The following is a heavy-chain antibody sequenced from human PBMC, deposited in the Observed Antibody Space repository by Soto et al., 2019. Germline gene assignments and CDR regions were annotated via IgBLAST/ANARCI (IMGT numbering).Heavy chain of an antibody. CDR3: ARAGDYYDSSGYYTSAFDI. CDR1: GFTFSSYA. CDR2: ISYDGSNK. D-gene: IGHD3-22*01. Sequence: GGSLRLSCAASGFTFSSYAMHWVRQAPGKGLEWVAVISYDGSNKYYADSVKGRFTISRDNSKNTLYLQMNSLRAKDTAVYYCARAGDYYDSSGYYTSAFDIWGQGTMVTVSS. V-gene: IGHV3-30-3*01. J-gene: IGHJ3*02.